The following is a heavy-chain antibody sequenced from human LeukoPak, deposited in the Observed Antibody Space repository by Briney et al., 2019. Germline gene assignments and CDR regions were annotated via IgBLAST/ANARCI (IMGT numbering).Heavy chain of an antibody. Sequence: GASVKVSCKASGGTFSSYAISWVRQAPGQGLEWMGGIIPIFGTANYAQKFQGRVTITTDESTSTAYMELSSLRSEDTAVYYCAKCTIFGVVINAFDIWGQGTMVTVSS. J-gene: IGHJ3*02. CDR2: IIPIFGTA. CDR3: AKCTIFGVVINAFDI. V-gene: IGHV1-69*05. CDR1: GGTFSSYA. D-gene: IGHD3-3*01.